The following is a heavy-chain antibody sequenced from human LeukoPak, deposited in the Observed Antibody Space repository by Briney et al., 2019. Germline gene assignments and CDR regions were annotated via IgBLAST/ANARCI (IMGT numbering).Heavy chain of an antibody. CDR2: IRQDGSEK. CDR3: ARWGSELPDDAFDI. D-gene: IGHD6-25*01. J-gene: IGHJ3*02. Sequence: GGSLRLSCAASGFKFSDAWMSWVRQAPGKGLEWVANIRQDGSEKHYLDSVKGRITISRDNAKNSLYLQMNSLRVEDTAVYYCARWGSELPDDAFDIWGQGTMVTVSS. CDR1: GFKFSDAW. V-gene: IGHV3-7*01.